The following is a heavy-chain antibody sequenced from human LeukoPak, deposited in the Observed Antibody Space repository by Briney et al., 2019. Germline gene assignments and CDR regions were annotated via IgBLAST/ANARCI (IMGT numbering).Heavy chain of an antibody. V-gene: IGHV4-30-2*02. D-gene: IGHD2/OR15-2a*01. J-gene: IGHJ1*01. CDR1: GGSISSSDYY. CDR3: ATYFRPAVAEYFQH. Sequence: KSSQTLSLTCTVSGGSISSSDYYWSWIRQPPGKGLEWIGYIYHSGSTYYNPSLKSPVTISMDRSKNQFSLKLSSVTAADTAVYYCATYFRPAVAEYFQHWGQGTLVTVSS. CDR2: IYHSGST.